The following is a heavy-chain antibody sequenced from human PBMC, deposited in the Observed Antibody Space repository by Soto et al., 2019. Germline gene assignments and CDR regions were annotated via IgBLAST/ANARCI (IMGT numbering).Heavy chain of an antibody. CDR1: GYTFTSNY. J-gene: IGHJ6*02. Sequence: ASVKASCKASGYTFTSNYMHWVRQSPGQGVEWMGIINPSGGSTSYAQKFQGRVTMTRDTSTSTVYMELSSLRSEDTAVYYCARARGYCSSTSCPRPYYYYGMDVWGQGTTVTVSS. V-gene: IGHV1-46*01. D-gene: IGHD2-2*01. CDR3: ARARGYCSSTSCPRPYYYYGMDV. CDR2: INPSGGST.